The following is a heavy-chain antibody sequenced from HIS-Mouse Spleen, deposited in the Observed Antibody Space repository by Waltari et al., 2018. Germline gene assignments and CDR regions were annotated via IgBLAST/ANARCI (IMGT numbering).Heavy chain of an antibody. V-gene: IGHV3-30*18. J-gene: IGHJ4*02. CDR2: ISYDGSNK. CDR3: AKASSGWLDY. CDR1: GCTFSSDG. Sequence: QVQLVESGGGVVQPGRSLRLPCAAPGCTFSSDGTPGVRQAPGKGLEWVAVISYDGSNKSYADSVKGRFTISRDNSKNTLYLQMNSLSAEDTAVYYCAKASSGWLDYWGQGTLVTVSS. D-gene: IGHD6-19*01.